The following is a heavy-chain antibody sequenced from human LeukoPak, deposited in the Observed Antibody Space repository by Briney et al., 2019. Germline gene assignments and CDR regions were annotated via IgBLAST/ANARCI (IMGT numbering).Heavy chain of an antibody. Sequence: GGSLRLSCAASGFTFSGYSMNWVRQAPGKGLEWVSYISSGSSSIYYADSVKGRFAISRDNAKNSLYLQMNSLRADDTAVYYCARGLSGYDYSDYWGQGTLVTVSS. J-gene: IGHJ4*02. CDR1: GFTFSGYS. D-gene: IGHD5-12*01. CDR2: ISSGSSSI. CDR3: ARGLSGYDYSDY. V-gene: IGHV3-48*01.